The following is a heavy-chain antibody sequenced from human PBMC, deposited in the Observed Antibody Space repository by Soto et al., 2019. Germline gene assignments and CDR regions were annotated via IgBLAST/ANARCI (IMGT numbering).Heavy chain of an antibody. D-gene: IGHD1-1*01. CDR3: ARRQNEVPVVDY. CDR2: IYSGGST. J-gene: IGHJ4*02. V-gene: IGHV3-66*01. CDR1: GLIVSSNH. Sequence: EVQLVESGGGLVQPGGSLRLSCAASGLIVSSNHMNWVRQAPGKGLEWVSLIYSGGSTYYADSVKGRFTISRDNSKNTLYLPMSSLRVEDTAVYYCARRQNEVPVVDYWGQGTLVTVSS.